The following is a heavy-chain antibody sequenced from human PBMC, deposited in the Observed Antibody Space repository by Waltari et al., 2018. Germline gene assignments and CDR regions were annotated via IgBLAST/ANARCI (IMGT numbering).Heavy chain of an antibody. V-gene: IGHV4-4*02. CDR2: VHRNGRT. Sequence: SGNSWGRWVRQSPDKGLEWIGQVHRNGRTNYNPSLASRAIVSLDSSMNQFSLRILSATAADTAVYYCARDLGRGLFLDSWGQGTLVTVSP. CDR1: SGNSW. D-gene: IGHD2-15*01. J-gene: IGHJ4*02. CDR3: ARDLGRGLFLDS.